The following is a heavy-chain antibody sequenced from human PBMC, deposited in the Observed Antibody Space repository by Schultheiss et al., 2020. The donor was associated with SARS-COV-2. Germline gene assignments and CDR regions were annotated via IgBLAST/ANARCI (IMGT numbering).Heavy chain of an antibody. CDR1: GFTFSSYG. CDR3: ARDRSYGSYGMDV. D-gene: IGHD4-17*01. CDR2: IRGTGGST. V-gene: IGHV3-23*01. J-gene: IGHJ6*02. Sequence: GGSLRLSCAASGFTFSSYGMTWVRQAPGKGLEWVSAIRGTGGSTYYADFVKGRFTISRDNSKNTLYLQMNSLRAEDTAVYYCARDRSYGSYGMDVWGQGTTVTVSS.